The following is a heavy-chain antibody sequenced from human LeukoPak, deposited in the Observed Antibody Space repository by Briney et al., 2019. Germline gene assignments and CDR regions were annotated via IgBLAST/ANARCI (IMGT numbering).Heavy chain of an antibody. D-gene: IGHD3-10*01. V-gene: IGHV1-8*01. CDR3: ARVLEAPMVRGVTSRWFDP. CDR2: MNPNSGNT. Sequence: ASVKVSCKASGYTFTSYDINWVRQATGQGLEWMGWMNPNSGNTGYAQKFQGRVTMTRNTSISTAYMELSNLRSEDTAVYYCARVLEAPMVRGVTSRWFDPWGQGTLVTVSS. CDR1: GYTFTSYD. J-gene: IGHJ5*02.